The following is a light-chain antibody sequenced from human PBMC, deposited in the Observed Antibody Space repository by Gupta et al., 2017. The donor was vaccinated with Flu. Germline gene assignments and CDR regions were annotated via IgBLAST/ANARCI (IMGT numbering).Light chain of an antibody. CDR3: SSFTSTNTWV. CDR1: PTDGGGYDY. V-gene: IGLV2-14*01. CDR2: EVS. Sequence: SPLTQPASVSGSPGQSITISCTGPPTDGGGYDYVSCFQQHPGKAPKLMIYEVSNRPAGVSSRFAGSKSGNAASLTISVLQADDEADYYCSSFTSTNTWVFGGGTKLTVL. J-gene: IGLJ3*02.